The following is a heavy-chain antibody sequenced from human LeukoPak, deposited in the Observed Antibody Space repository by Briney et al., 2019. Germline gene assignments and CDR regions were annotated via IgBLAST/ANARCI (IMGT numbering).Heavy chain of an antibody. CDR1: RFTFRRHW. V-gene: IGHV3-74*01. J-gene: IGHJ6*01. CDR2: LNSDGSRK. CDR3: ARDKGKYAMDV. Sequence: PVRSLRLSCAASRFTFRRHWMHSVRHAPRKGLVRVSHLNSDGSRKTSADSVEGRFPIPRDNPKNTIYLQMNSLRAQAPALNYVARDKGKYAMDVWGQGTRSPSPQ.